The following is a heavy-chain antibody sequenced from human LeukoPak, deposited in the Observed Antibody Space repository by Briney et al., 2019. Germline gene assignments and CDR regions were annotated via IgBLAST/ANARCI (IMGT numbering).Heavy chain of an antibody. D-gene: IGHD6-13*01. CDR2: INHSGST. V-gene: IGHV4-34*01. Sequence: KPSETLSLTCAVYGESFSGYYWSWTRQPPGKGLEWIGEINHSGSTNYNPSLKSRVTISVDTSKNQFSLKLSSVTAADTAVYYCARAMGAAGKVRGGKHRQYYYYYMDVWGKGTTVTVSS. CDR1: GESFSGYY. CDR3: ARAMGAAGKVRGGKHRQYYYYYMDV. J-gene: IGHJ6*03.